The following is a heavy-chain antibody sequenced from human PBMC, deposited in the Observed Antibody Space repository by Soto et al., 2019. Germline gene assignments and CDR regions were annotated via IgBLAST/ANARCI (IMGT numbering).Heavy chain of an antibody. Sequence: QVQLVESGGGVVQPGRSLRLSCVGSGFIFSNNGMHWFRQTPGKGLEWVAFMSYDGSDTFYADSVKGRFTISRDNAKNNLVLPMSNLRAEDTAMYYCTIVRVADSALDHWGQGPLVTVSS. CDR1: GFIFSNNG. CDR2: MSYDGSDT. CDR3: TIVRVADSALDH. V-gene: IGHV3-30*03. D-gene: IGHD3-10*02. J-gene: IGHJ4*02.